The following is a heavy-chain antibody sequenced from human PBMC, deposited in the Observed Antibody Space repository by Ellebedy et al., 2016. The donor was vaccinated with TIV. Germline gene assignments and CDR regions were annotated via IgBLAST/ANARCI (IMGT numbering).Heavy chain of an antibody. D-gene: IGHD4-17*01. Sequence: GESLKISXTASGFTFGDYAMSWFRQAPGKGLEWVGFIRSKAYGGTTEYAASVKGRFTISRDDSKSIAYLQMNSLKTEDTAVYYCTRGMGNDYGDPGRAFDIWGQGTMVTVSS. V-gene: IGHV3-49*03. J-gene: IGHJ3*02. CDR3: TRGMGNDYGDPGRAFDI. CDR2: IRSKAYGGTT. CDR1: GFTFGDYA.